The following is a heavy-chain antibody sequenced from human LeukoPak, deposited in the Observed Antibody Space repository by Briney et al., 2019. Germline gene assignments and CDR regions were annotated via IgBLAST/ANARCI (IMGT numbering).Heavy chain of an antibody. CDR1: GFTFSSYG. D-gene: IGHD4-23*01. Sequence: GGSLRLSCSASGFTFSSYGIHWVRQAPGKGLEWVAVISYDGSNKYYADSVKGRFTISRDNSKNTLYLQMNSLRAEDTAVYYCAKGGGYGGNSFLDYWGQGTLATVSS. CDR2: ISYDGSNK. J-gene: IGHJ4*02. V-gene: IGHV3-30*18. CDR3: AKGGGYGGNSFLDY.